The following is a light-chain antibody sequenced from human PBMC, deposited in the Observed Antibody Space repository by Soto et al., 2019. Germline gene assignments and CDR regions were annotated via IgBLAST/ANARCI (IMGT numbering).Light chain of an antibody. CDR2: GNS. CDR1: SSNIGAGYD. CDR3: LSFTRSFTYI. J-gene: IGLJ1*01. Sequence: QSVLTQPPSVSVAPGQRVTISCTGSSSNIGAGYDVHWYQQFPGTAPKLLIYGNSNRPSGVPDRFSGSKSGTSASLAITGLQAEDDADYYCLSFTRSFTYIFGTGTKVTVL. V-gene: IGLV1-40*01.